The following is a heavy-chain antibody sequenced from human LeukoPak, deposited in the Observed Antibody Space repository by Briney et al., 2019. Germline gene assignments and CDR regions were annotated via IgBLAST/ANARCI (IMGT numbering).Heavy chain of an antibody. CDR2: ISGSGGST. Sequence: GGSLRLSCAAPGFTFSSYAMSWVRQAPGKGLEWVSAISGSGGSTYYADSVKGRFTISRDNSKNTLYLQMNSLRAEDTAVYYCAKVDYYDSSGYQDWGQGTLVTVSS. CDR1: GFTFSSYA. J-gene: IGHJ4*02. V-gene: IGHV3-23*01. D-gene: IGHD3-22*01. CDR3: AKVDYYDSSGYQD.